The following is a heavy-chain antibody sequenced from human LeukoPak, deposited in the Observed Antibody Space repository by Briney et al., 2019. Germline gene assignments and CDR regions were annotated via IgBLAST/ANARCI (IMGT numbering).Heavy chain of an antibody. J-gene: IGHJ3*02. CDR2: INTNTGNP. CDR3: ARVQWLRWGDAFDI. CDR1: GYTFTSYA. V-gene: IGHV7-4-1*02. Sequence: GASVKVSCKASGYTFTSYALNWVRQAPGQGLEWMGWINTNTGNPTYAQGFTGRFVFSLDTSVSTAYLQISSLKAEDTAVYYCARVQWLRWGDAFDIWGQGTMVTVSS. D-gene: IGHD6-19*01.